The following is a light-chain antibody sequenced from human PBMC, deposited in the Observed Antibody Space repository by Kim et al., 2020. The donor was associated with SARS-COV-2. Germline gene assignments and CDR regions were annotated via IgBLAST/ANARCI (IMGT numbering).Light chain of an antibody. CDR2: AAS. J-gene: IGKJ1*01. V-gene: IGKV1-6*01. CDR1: QVIRND. CDR3: LQDYSYPWT. Sequence: AIQMTQSPSSLSASVGDRVTITCRASQVIRNDLGWYQQKPGKAPKLLISAASTLHTGVPSSFSGSGSGTDFTLTISSLQPEDFATYYCLQDYSYPWTFGQGTKVDIK.